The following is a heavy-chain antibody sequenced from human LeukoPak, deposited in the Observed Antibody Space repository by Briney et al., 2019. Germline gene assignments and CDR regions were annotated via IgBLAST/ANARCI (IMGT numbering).Heavy chain of an antibody. J-gene: IGHJ2*01. Sequence: PSETLSLTCTVSGGSISSFYWSWIRQPPGKGLEWIGYIYYTGSTNYNSSLRSRVTISVDTSKIQFSLKLSSVTAADTAVYYCASLSYRGARYWYFDLWGRGTLVTVSS. CDR1: GGSISSFY. CDR3: ASLSYRGARYWYFDL. V-gene: IGHV4-59*12. CDR2: IYYTGST. D-gene: IGHD2-2*01.